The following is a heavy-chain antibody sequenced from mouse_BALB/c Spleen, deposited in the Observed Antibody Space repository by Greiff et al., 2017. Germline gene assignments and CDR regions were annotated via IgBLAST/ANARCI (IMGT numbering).Heavy chain of an antibody. Sequence: VQLQQSGPELVKPGASVKMSCKASGYTFTDYYMTWVKQSHGKSLEWIGDINPNNGDTFYNQKFKGKATLTVDKSSSTAYMQLNSLTSEDSAVYYCARGDSSGYGYWGQGTTLTVSS. CDR3: ARGDSSGYGY. CDR2: INPNNGDT. J-gene: IGHJ2*01. CDR1: GYTFTDYY. V-gene: IGHV1-26*01. D-gene: IGHD3-2*01.